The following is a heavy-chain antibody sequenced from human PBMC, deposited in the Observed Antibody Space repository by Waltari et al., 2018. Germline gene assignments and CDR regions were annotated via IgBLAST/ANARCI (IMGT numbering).Heavy chain of an antibody. D-gene: IGHD7-27*01. J-gene: IGHJ4*02. Sequence: QLQLPESGSVLVKPSQTLSPTCAVSGASISSGDYSGRGIRQPPGKGLEWIGYIYHSGGTYYNPSLKSRVTISVDRSKNQFSLKLSSVTAADTAVYYCARGLSWGYFDYWGQGTLVTVSA. CDR3: ARGLSWGYFDY. V-gene: IGHV4-30-2*01. CDR2: IYHSGGT. CDR1: GASISSGDYS.